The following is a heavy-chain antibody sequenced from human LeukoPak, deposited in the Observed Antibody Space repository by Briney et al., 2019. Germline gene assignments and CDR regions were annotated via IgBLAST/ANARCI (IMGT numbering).Heavy chain of an antibody. Sequence: GGPLRLSCAASGFTFSSYGMHWVRQAPGKGLEWVAVIWYDGSNKYYADSVKGRFTISRDNSKNTLYLQMNSLRAEDTAGYYCAKPKWTVTTPFDYWGQGTLVTVSS. CDR3: AKPKWTVTTPFDY. CDR1: GFTFSSYG. V-gene: IGHV3-33*06. D-gene: IGHD4-17*01. J-gene: IGHJ4*02. CDR2: IWYDGSNK.